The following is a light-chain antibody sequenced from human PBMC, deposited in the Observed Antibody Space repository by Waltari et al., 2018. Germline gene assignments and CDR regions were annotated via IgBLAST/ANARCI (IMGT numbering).Light chain of an antibody. J-gene: IGKJ5*01. CDR2: DDS. V-gene: IGKV1-13*02. CDR1: QGISSA. Sequence: AIQLTQSPSSLSASVGDRVTITCRASQGISSALAWYQQKPGKAPKVLIYDDSSLESGVPSRFRGSGSGTYFTLTISSLQPEDFATYYCQQFNSFPITFGLGTRLDIK. CDR3: QQFNSFPIT.